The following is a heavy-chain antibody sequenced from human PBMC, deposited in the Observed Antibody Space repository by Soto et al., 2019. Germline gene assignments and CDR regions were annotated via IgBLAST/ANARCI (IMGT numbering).Heavy chain of an antibody. CDR1: GFSLTTGKMG. D-gene: IGHD3-9*01. Sequence: ESGPTLVNPIETLTLTCTVSGFSLTTGKMGVSWIRQPPGKALEWLAHIFSDNERSYSTSLQGRLTISKDTSGSQVVLSMTNVDPVDTATYYCARMKVDSYQFYYAMDVWGQWTTVTVSS. J-gene: IGHJ6*02. V-gene: IGHV2-26*01. CDR3: ARMKVDSYQFYYAMDV. CDR2: IFSDNER.